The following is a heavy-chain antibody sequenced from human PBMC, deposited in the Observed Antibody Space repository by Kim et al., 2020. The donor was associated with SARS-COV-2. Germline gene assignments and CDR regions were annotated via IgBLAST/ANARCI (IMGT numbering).Heavy chain of an antibody. D-gene: IGHD3-22*01. V-gene: IGHV3-48*03. CDR2: ISSSGSTI. J-gene: IGHJ4*02. Sequence: GGSLRLSCAASGFTFSSYEMNWVRQAPGKGLEWVSYISSSGSTIYYADSVKGRFTISRDNAKNSLYLQMKSLRAEETAVYYCAREPPPEGDYYDSSGYFDYWGQGTRVTVSS. CDR3: AREPPPEGDYYDSSGYFDY. CDR1: GFTFSSYE.